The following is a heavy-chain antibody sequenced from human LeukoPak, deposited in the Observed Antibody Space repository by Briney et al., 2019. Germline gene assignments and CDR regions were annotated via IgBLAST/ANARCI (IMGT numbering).Heavy chain of an antibody. V-gene: IGHV3-30-3*01. CDR1: GFTFSSYA. J-gene: IGHJ4*02. D-gene: IGHD5-12*01. Sequence: PGRSLRLSCVASGFTFSSYAMHWVRQAPGKGLEWVAVISYDGSNKYYADSVKGRFTISRDNSKNTPYLQMNSLRAEDTAVYYCVRDRVATIALLDYWGQGTPVTVSS. CDR3: VRDRVATIALLDY. CDR2: ISYDGSNK.